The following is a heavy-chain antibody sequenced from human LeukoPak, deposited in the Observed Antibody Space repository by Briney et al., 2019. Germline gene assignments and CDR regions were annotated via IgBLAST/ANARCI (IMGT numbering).Heavy chain of an antibody. V-gene: IGHV3-23*01. CDR3: ARCRTTVTAMPGY. D-gene: IGHD4-17*01. CDR1: EFDFSTHA. Sequence: PGGSLRLSCAAPEFDFSTHAMTWVRQAPGKGLEWVSAISISGTKTYYADSVKGRFTISRDNAKNSLYLQMNSLRAEDTAVYYCARCRTTVTAMPGYWGQGTLVTVSS. CDR2: ISISGTKT. J-gene: IGHJ4*02.